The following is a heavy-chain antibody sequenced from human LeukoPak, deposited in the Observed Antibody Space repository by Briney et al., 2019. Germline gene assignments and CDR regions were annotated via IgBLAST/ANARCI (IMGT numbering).Heavy chain of an antibody. CDR3: GAGILFLDY. CDR1: GFSFSTYG. V-gene: IGHV3-30*03. D-gene: IGHD3-3*01. CDR2: ISYDGSNK. Sequence: GGSLRLSCAASGFSFSTYGMHWVRQAPGKGLEWVALISYDGSNKYYADSVKGRFTISGDNSKNTLYLQMNSLKTEDTAVYYCGAGILFLDYWGQGTLVTVSS. J-gene: IGHJ4*02.